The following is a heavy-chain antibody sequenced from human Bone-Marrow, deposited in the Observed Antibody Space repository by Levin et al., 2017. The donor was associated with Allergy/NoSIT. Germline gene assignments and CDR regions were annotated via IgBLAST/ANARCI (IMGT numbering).Heavy chain of an antibody. Sequence: GESLKISCAASGFTFSNAWMSWVRQAPGKGLEWVGRIKSKTDGGTTDYAAPVKGRFTISRDDSKNTLYLQMNSLKTEDTAVYYCTTDPGKIQLWSTDNWFDPWGQGTLVTVSS. CDR3: TTDPGKIQLWSTDNWFDP. V-gene: IGHV3-15*01. D-gene: IGHD5-18*01. CDR2: IKSKTDGGTT. CDR1: GFTFSNAW. J-gene: IGHJ5*02.